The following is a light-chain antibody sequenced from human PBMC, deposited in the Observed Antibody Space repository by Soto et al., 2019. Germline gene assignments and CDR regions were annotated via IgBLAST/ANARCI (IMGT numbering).Light chain of an antibody. CDR2: DVS. J-gene: IGLJ1*01. V-gene: IGLV2-11*01. CDR1: SSDVGAYKY. Sequence: QSVLTQPASVSGSPGQSITFYCTGTSSDVGAYKYVSWYQQYPGKAPKLMIYDVSKRPSGVPDRFSGSKSGNTASLTISGLQAEDEADYYCCSYAGSYSYVFGTGTKVTVL. CDR3: CSYAGSYSYV.